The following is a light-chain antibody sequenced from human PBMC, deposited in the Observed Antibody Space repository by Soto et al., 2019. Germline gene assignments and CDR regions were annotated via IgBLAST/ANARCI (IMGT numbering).Light chain of an antibody. CDR1: QSVSSSY. J-gene: IGKJ1*01. CDR2: GAS. CDR3: QQYDSSPRT. V-gene: IGKV3-20*01. Sequence: DIVLTQSPGTLSLSPGERATISCRASQSVSSSYLAWYQQQPGQAPRLLIYGASSRATGIPDRFSGSGSGTDFTLIISRLEPEDFAVYYCQQYDSSPRTFGQGTKVEIK.